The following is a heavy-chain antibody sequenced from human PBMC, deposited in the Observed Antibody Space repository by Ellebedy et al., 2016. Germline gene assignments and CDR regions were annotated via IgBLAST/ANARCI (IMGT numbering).Heavy chain of an antibody. V-gene: IGHV3-23*01. CDR1: GLSFNTFF. CDR3: RQGHYFDQ. Sequence: GGSLRLXCAASGLSFNTFFMSWVRRAPGKGLEWVATISGAGYTTFFADSVKGRFTISRDNSKNTLYLQMNNLRVDDTALYYCRQGHYFDQWGQGALVTVSS. J-gene: IGHJ4*02. CDR2: ISGAGYTT.